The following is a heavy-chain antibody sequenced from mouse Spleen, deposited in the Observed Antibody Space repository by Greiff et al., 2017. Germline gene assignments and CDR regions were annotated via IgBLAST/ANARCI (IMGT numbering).Heavy chain of an antibody. J-gene: IGHJ4*01. Sequence: QVQLQQPGAELVKPGASVKMSCKASGHTFTSYWITWVKQRPGQGLEWIGDIYPGSGSTNYNEKFKSKATLTVDTSSSTAYMQLSSLTSEDSAVYYCARKLPGGDAMDYWGQGTSVTVSS. CDR1: GHTFTSYW. D-gene: IGHD2-1*01. CDR3: ARKLPGGDAMDY. CDR2: IYPGSGST. V-gene: IGHV1-55*01.